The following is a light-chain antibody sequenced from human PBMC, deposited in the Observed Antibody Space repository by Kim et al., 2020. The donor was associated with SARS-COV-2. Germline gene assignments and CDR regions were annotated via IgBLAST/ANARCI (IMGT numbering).Light chain of an antibody. V-gene: IGKV1-33*01. J-gene: IGKJ4*01. Sequence: DIQMTQSPSSLSASVGDRVTITCQASQGISNYLNWYQQKPGKGPNLLIYDASKLETGVPARFSGSGSGTEFTLTISSLQPEDIATYWSQQYDSFPLTFGGGTKLEI. CDR1: QGISNY. CDR2: DAS. CDR3: QQYDSFPLT.